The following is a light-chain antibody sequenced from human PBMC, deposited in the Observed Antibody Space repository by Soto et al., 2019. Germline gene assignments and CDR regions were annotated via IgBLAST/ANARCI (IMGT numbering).Light chain of an antibody. CDR2: RNN. V-gene: IGLV1-47*01. CDR3: AAWDDSLSGVV. CDR1: SSNIGSNY. Sequence: QSVLTQPPSASGTPGQRVNISCSGSSSNIGSNYVYWYQQVPGTAPKLLIYRNNQRPLGVPDRFSGSKSGTSASLAISGLRSEDEADYYCAAWDDSLSGVVFGGGTKVTVL. J-gene: IGLJ2*01.